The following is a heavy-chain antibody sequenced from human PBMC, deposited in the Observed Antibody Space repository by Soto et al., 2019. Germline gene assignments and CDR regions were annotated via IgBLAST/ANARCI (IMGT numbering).Heavy chain of an antibody. CDR1: GLNFNDAW. CDR3: ACTGFHTLWSEP. V-gene: IGHV3-15*01. D-gene: IGHD1-26*01. Sequence: VSLGLCCVVSGLNFNDAWMSWVRQAAGKGLEWVGRIISRNGGGTTDYAAPVKGRFDISRDDSRNTVYLQMNSLKREDTGVYYCACTGFHTLWSEPWGQGSLVTVSS. J-gene: IGHJ1*01. CDR2: IISRNGGGTT.